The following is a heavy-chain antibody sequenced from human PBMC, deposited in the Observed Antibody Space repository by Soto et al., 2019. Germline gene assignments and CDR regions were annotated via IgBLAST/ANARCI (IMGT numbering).Heavy chain of an antibody. D-gene: IGHD3-10*01. V-gene: IGHV1-69*12. CDR2: IIPIFGTA. Sequence: QVQLVQSGAEVKKPGFSVKVSCKASGGTFSSYAISWVRQAPGQGLEWMGGIIPIFGTANYAQKFQGRVTITADEATSTAYLELSSLRSEDTAVYYCATHGEAHYDYGMDVWGRGPTVTVSS. CDR1: GGTFSSYA. CDR3: ATHGEAHYDYGMDV. J-gene: IGHJ6*02.